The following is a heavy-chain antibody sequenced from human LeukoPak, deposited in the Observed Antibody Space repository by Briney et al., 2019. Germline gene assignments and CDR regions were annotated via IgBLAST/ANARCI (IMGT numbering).Heavy chain of an antibody. Sequence: HPGGSLRLSCAASGFTVSSNYMSWARQAPGKGLEWVSVIYSGGNTYYADSVKGRFTISRDNSKNTLYLQVNSLRAEDTAVYYCARTIRGYYDTTGYGSLYYYYYMDVWGKGTTVTVSS. V-gene: IGHV3-53*01. CDR2: IYSGGNT. CDR3: ARTIRGYYDTTGYGSLYYYYYMDV. J-gene: IGHJ6*03. D-gene: IGHD3-22*01. CDR1: GFTVSSNY.